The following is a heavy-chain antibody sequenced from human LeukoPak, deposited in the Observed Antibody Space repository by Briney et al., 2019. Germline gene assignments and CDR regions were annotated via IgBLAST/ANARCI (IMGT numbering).Heavy chain of an antibody. CDR3: ARRANYYDSSGYYWNFDY. Sequence: SSETLSLTCTVSGGSISSYYWSWIRQPPGKGLEWIGYIYYSGSTNYNPSLKSRVTISLDTSKNQFSLKLSSVTAADTAVYYCARRANYYDSSGYYWNFDYWGQGTLVNVSS. CDR1: GGSISSYY. CDR2: IYYSGST. J-gene: IGHJ4*02. V-gene: IGHV4-59*08. D-gene: IGHD3-22*01.